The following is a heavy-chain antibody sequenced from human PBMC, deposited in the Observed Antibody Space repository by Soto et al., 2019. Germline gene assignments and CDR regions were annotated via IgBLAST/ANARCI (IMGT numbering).Heavy chain of an antibody. CDR1: GYTFTSYY. J-gene: IGHJ4*02. Sequence: ASVKVSCKASGYTFTSYYMHWVRQAPGQGLEWMGIINPSGGSTSYAQKFQGRVTMTRDTSTSTVYMELSSLRSEDTAVYYCARPATAFYGSGSYMGFFDYWGQGTLVTVSS. D-gene: IGHD3-10*01. V-gene: IGHV1-46*01. CDR2: INPSGGST. CDR3: ARPATAFYGSGSYMGFFDY.